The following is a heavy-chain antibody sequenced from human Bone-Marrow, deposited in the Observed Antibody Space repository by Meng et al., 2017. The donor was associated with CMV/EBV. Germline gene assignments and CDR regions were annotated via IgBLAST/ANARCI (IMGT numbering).Heavy chain of an antibody. CDR2: TNPNSGNT. V-gene: IGHV1-8*01. CDR3: ARDAGRLFGVFHIDY. Sequence: ASVKVSCKASGYTFNSYDINWVRQATGQGLEWMGWTNPNSGNTGYAQKFQGRVTMTRDTSISTAYMELSRLRSDDTAVYYCARDAGRLFGVFHIDYWGQGTLVTVSS. D-gene: IGHD3-3*01. J-gene: IGHJ4*02. CDR1: GYTFNSYD.